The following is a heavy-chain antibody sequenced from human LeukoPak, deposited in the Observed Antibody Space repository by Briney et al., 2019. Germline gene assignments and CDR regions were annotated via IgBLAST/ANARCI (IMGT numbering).Heavy chain of an antibody. D-gene: IGHD1-26*01. V-gene: IGHV1-69*13. CDR1: GGTFSSYA. J-gene: IGHJ4*02. Sequence: GASVKVSCKASGGTFSSYAISWVRQAPGQGLEWMGGIIPIFGTANYAQKFQGRVTITADESTSTAYMELSSLRSEDTAVYYCARVSSSYSGSYEFDYWGQGTLVTVSS. CDR3: ARVSSSYSGSYEFDY. CDR2: IIPIFGTA.